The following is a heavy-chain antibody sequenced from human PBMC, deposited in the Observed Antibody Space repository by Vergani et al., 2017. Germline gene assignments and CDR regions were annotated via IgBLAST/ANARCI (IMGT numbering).Heavy chain of an antibody. D-gene: IGHD5-12*01. CDR3: ARGRFAADYIGSYYYYYMDV. CDR2: ISAYNGNT. CDR1: GYTFTSYG. Sequence: QVHLEQSGTEVKKPGSSVKVSCKASGYTFTSYGISWVRQAPGQGLEWMGWISAYNGNTTYAQKLQGRVTMTTYTSTSTAYMELRSLRSDDTAVYYCARGRFAADYIGSYYYYYMDVWGKGTTVTVSS. V-gene: IGHV1-18*01. J-gene: IGHJ6*03.